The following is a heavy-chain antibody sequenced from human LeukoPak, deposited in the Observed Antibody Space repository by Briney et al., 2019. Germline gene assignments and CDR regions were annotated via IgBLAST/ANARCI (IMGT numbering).Heavy chain of an antibody. D-gene: IGHD5-18*01. CDR3: ARDKRIQYYYYYMDV. Sequence: VASVKVSCKASGGTFSSYAISWVRQAPGQGLEWMGGIIPIFGTANYAQKFQGRVTITADKSTSTAYMELSSLRSEDTAVYYCARDKRIQYYYYYMDVWGKGTTVTVSS. CDR2: IIPIFGTA. J-gene: IGHJ6*03. V-gene: IGHV1-69*06. CDR1: GGTFSSYA.